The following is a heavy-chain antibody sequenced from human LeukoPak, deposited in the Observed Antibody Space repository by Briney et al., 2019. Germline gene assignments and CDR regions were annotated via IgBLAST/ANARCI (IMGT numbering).Heavy chain of an antibody. CDR3: NTAYIDSRP. J-gene: IGHJ5*02. D-gene: IGHD6-6*01. V-gene: IGHV3-15*01. Sequence: GGSLRLSCAASGFTFTSAWMTWVRQAPGKGLEWVGRIKSKTDGGTTDYAAPVKGRLIISRDDSKNTLYLQMNSLKTEDTAVYYCNTAYIDSRPWGQGTLVTVSS. CDR2: IKSKTDGGTT. CDR1: GFTFTSAW.